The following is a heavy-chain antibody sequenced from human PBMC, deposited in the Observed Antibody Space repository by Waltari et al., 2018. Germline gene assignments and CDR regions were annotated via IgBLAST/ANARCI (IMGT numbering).Heavy chain of an antibody. CDR2: ISWDGGST. CDR1: GFTFDDYT. CDR3: AKLSRHDYGDPADY. Sequence: EVQLVESGGVVVQPGGSLRLSCAASGFTFDDYTMHWVRQAPGKGLDGCSLISWDGGSTYYADSVKGRFTISRDNSKNSLYLQMNSLRTEDTALYYCAKLSRHDYGDPADYWGQGTLVTVSS. J-gene: IGHJ4*02. D-gene: IGHD4-17*01. V-gene: IGHV3-43*01.